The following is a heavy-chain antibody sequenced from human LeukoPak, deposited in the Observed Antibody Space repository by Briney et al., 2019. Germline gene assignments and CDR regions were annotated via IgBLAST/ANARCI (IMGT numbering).Heavy chain of an antibody. CDR2: INAGNGNT. Sequence: ASVKVSCKASGYTFTSYAMHWVRQAPGQRLEWMGWINAGNGNTKYSQKFQGRVTITRDTSASTAYMELSSLRSEDTAVYYCARAPVVVTAYFDYWGQGTLVTVSS. CDR3: ARAPVVVTAYFDY. V-gene: IGHV1-3*01. D-gene: IGHD2-21*02. J-gene: IGHJ4*02. CDR1: GYTFTSYA.